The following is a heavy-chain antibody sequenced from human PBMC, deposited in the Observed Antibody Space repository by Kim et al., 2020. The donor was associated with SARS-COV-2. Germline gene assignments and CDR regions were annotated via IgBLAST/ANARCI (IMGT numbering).Heavy chain of an antibody. D-gene: IGHD3-10*01. CDR2: INPNSGGT. V-gene: IGHV1-2*04. Sequence: ASVKVSCKASGYTFTGYYMHWVRQAPGQGLEWMGWINPNSGGTNYAQKFQGWVTMTRDTSISTAYMELSRLRSDDTAVYYCARAYYGSGSYSGWFDPWGQGTLVTVSS. CDR1: GYTFTGYY. CDR3: ARAYYGSGSYSGWFDP. J-gene: IGHJ5*02.